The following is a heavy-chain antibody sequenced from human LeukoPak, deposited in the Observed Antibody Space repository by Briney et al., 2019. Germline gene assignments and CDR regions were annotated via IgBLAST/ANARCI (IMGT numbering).Heavy chain of an antibody. J-gene: IGHJ3*02. D-gene: IGHD1-14*01. CDR1: GGSITGYY. CDR2: VRDNGES. Sequence: MSSETLSLTCTVSGGSITGYYWSWIRQPPGKGLEWIAYVRDNGESNYNPSLKSRVTISVDTRNNQISLRLNFVTAADTAIYYCARQPAGTAAFDIWGLGTMVTVPS. CDR3: ARQPAGTAAFDI. V-gene: IGHV4-59*08.